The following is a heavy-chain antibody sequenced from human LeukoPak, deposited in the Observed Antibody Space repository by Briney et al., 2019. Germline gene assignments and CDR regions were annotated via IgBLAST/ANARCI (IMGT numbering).Heavy chain of an antibody. J-gene: IGHJ5*02. CDR3: ARRDITARLNWFDP. CDR1: GGSISSSRYY. CDR2: IYYSGST. V-gene: IGHV4-39*01. Sequence: SENLSLTCTVSGGSISSSRYYWGWTRQPPGKGLEWIWNIYYSGSTYYNPSLKSRLTISLDTSKNQFSLKLSSVTAADTAVYYCARRDITARLNWFDPWGQGTLVTVSS. D-gene: IGHD6-6*01.